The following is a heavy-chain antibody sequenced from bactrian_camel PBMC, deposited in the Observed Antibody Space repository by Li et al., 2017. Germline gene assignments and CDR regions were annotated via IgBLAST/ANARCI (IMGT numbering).Heavy chain of an antibody. CDR3: AAPALLFASCRLESSDDFGF. CDR1: GYIDRNVC. D-gene: IGHD2*01. Sequence: HVQLVESGGGSVQAGGSLRLSCGEKSGYIDRNVCMAWFREAPGNEREGIAHIMADGSTTYSESVKGRFTISKDTTRNTLYLQMTSLKPEDTAMYYCAAPALLFASCRLESSDDFGFWGQGT. J-gene: IGHJ6*01. CDR2: IMADGST. V-gene: IGHV3S53*01.